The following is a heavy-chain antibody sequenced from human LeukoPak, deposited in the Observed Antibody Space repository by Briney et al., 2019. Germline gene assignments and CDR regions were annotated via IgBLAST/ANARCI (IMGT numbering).Heavy chain of an antibody. Sequence: PSETLSLTCAVYGGSFSGYYWSWIRQPPGKGLEWIGEINHSGSTNYNPSLKSRVTISVDTSKNQFSLKLSSVTAADTAVYYCARGSKLGYCSGGSCYSPDYWGQGTLVTVSS. CDR2: INHSGST. CDR1: GGSFSGYY. CDR3: ARGSKLGYCSGGSCYSPDY. D-gene: IGHD2-15*01. J-gene: IGHJ4*02. V-gene: IGHV4-34*01.